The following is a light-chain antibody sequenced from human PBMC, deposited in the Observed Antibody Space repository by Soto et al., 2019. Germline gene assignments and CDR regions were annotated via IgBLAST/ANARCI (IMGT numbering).Light chain of an antibody. CDR1: NSNIGRYS. J-gene: IGLJ3*02. CDR3: AAWDDNLNGPL. CDR2: SDD. Sequence: QSALTQPPSLSGTPGQRVTIPCSGSNSNIGRYSVNWYQHFPGTAPKILIYSDDERPSGVPDRFSGSKSGTSASLAISGLQSEDEAEYYCAAWDDNLNGPLFGGGNKLTVL. V-gene: IGLV1-44*01.